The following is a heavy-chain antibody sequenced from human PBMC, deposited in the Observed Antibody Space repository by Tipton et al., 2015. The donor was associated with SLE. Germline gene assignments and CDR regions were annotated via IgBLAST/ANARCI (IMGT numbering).Heavy chain of an antibody. CDR1: GGSISSSNW. V-gene: IGHV4-4*02. D-gene: IGHD6-6*01. Sequence: SLRLSCAVSGGSISSSNWWSWVRQPPGKGLEWIGEIYHSGSTNYNPSLKSRVTTSVDKSKNQFSLKLSSVTAADTAVYYCARAYSSSSDFDYWGQGTLVTVSS. J-gene: IGHJ4*02. CDR2: IYHSGST. CDR3: ARAYSSSSDFDY.